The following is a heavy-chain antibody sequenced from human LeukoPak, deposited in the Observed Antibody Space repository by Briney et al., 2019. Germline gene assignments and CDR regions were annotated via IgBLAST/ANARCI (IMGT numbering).Heavy chain of an antibody. CDR2: IFNSGRA. CDR3: ARGRPLDY. J-gene: IGHJ4*02. Sequence: SETLSLTCTVSGGSMNSFHWSWIRQPPGKGLEWIGYIFNSGRADYNPSLKSRVTILVDTSNNQFSLRLTSVTAADTAVYYCARGRPLDYWGQGTLVTVSS. V-gene: IGHV4-59*01. CDR1: GGSMNSFH.